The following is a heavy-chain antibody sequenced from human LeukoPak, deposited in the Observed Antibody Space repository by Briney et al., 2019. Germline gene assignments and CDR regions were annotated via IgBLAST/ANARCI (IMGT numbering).Heavy chain of an antibody. V-gene: IGHV3-73*01. CDR2: IGSKTNNYAT. CDR3: TRLRGEKASGDY. CDR1: GFIFSGSA. D-gene: IGHD3-10*01. J-gene: IGHJ4*02. Sequence: PGGSLRLSCAASGFIFSGSAMHWVRQASGKGLEWIGRIGSKTNNYATEYAVSVKGRFIISRDDSKNTVFLQMNSLTTEDTAVYYCTRLRGEKASGDYWGQGTLVTVSS.